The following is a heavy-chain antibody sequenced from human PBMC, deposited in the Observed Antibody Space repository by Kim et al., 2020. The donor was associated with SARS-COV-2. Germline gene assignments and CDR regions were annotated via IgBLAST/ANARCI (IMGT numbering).Heavy chain of an antibody. V-gene: IGHV2-70*01. D-gene: IGHD1-26*01. Sequence: YYSTSLKTRLTISKDTSKNRVVLTMTNMDPVDTATYYCARINIFVGAPDYWGQGTLVTVSS. J-gene: IGHJ4*02. CDR3: ARINIFVGAPDY.